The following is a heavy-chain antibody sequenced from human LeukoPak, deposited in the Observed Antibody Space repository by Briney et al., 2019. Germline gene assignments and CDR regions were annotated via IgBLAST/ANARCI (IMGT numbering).Heavy chain of an antibody. CDR1: GFTVSSNY. CDR3: ARVGQWLTPYYYYYGMDV. Sequence: GGSLRLSCAASGFTVSSNYMSWVRQAPGKGLEWVSVIYSGGSTHYADSVKGRFTISRDNSKNTLYLQMNSLRAEDTAVYYCARVGQWLTPYYYYYGMDVWGQGTTVTVSS. V-gene: IGHV3-53*01. CDR2: IYSGGST. D-gene: IGHD6-19*01. J-gene: IGHJ6*02.